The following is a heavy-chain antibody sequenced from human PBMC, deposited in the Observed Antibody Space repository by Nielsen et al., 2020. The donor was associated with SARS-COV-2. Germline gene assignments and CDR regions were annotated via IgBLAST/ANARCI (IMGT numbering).Heavy chain of an antibody. J-gene: IGHJ6*02. CDR2: ISAYNGNT. D-gene: IGHD2-15*01. CDR3: ARGRGKSVIVVVWSYYYYGMDV. V-gene: IGHV1-18*01. CDR1: GYTFTSYG. Sequence: ASVKVSCKASGYTFTSYGISWVRQAPGQGLEWMGWISAYNGNTNYAQKLQGRVTMTRNTSISTAYMELSSLRSEDTAVYYCARGRGKSVIVVVWSYYYYGMDVWGQGTTVTVSS.